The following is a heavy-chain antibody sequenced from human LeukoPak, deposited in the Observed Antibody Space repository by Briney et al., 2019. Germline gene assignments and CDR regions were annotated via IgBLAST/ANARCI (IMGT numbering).Heavy chain of an antibody. CDR3: ARDRGVGATSFDY. Sequence: EPGGSLRLSCAASGFTFSDYYMSWIRQAPGKGLEWVSYISSSGSTIYYADSVKGRFTTSRDNAKNPLYLQMNSLRAEDTAVYYCARDRGVGATSFDYWGQGTLVTVSS. V-gene: IGHV3-11*01. CDR2: ISSSGSTI. J-gene: IGHJ4*02. D-gene: IGHD1-26*01. CDR1: GFTFSDYY.